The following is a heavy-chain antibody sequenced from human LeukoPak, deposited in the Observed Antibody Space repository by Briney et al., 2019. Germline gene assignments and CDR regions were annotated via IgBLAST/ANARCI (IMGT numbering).Heavy chain of an antibody. D-gene: IGHD2-15*01. Sequence: GGSLRLSCAASGFTFSDYYMSWIRQAPGKGLEWVSYISSSGSTMYYADSVKGRFTISRDNAKNSLYLQMNSLRAEDTAVYYCARVGSVVAATPPDWGQGTLVTVSS. CDR1: GFTFSDYY. J-gene: IGHJ4*02. V-gene: IGHV3-11*04. CDR2: ISSSGSTM. CDR3: ARVGSVVAATPPD.